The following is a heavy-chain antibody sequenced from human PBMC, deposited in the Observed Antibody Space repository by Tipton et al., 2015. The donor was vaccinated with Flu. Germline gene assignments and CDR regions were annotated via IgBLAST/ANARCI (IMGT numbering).Heavy chain of an antibody. J-gene: IGHJ5*02. CDR3: ARANIVVVPAANWFDP. CDR1: GFTFSSYE. D-gene: IGHD2-2*01. V-gene: IGHV3-48*03. CDR2: ISSSGSTI. Sequence: SLRLSCAASGFTFSSYEMNWVRQAPGKGLEWVSYISSSGSTIYYADSVKGRFTISRDNAKNSLYLQMNSLRAEDTAVYYCARANIVVVPAANWFDPWGQGTLVTVSS.